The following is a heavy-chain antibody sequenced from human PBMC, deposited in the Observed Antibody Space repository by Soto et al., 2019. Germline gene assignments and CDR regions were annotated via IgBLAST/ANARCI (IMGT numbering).Heavy chain of an antibody. Sequence: LRLSCAASGFTFDDYAMHWVRQAPGKGLEWVSGISWNSGSIGYADSVKGRFTISRDNAKNSLYLQMNSLRAEDTALYYCAKDGNYYDSSGNYWGQGTLVTVSS. CDR3: AKDGNYYDSSGNY. J-gene: IGHJ4*02. CDR2: ISWNSGSI. CDR1: GFTFDDYA. D-gene: IGHD3-22*01. V-gene: IGHV3-9*01.